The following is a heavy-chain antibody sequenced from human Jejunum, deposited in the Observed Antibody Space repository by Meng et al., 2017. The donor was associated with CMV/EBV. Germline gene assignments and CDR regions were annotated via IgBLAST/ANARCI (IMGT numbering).Heavy chain of an antibody. D-gene: IGHD6-19*01. Sequence: FTLSGYSMSWVRQAPGKGLEWVSYISTSETYIYYADSVKGRFTISRDNAKKSLYLQMNSLRGEDTAVYYCARLPDTSGWYGMDVWGQGTTVTVSS. J-gene: IGHJ6*02. CDR3: ARLPDTSGWYGMDV. CDR1: FTLSGYS. CDR2: ISTSETYI. V-gene: IGHV3-21*04.